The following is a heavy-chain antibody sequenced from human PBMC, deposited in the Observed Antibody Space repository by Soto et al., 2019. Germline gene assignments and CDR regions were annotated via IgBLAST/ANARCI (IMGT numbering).Heavy chain of an antibody. Sequence: TSTFSGETISIFYWAVTRKTTGKGLEWIGYISYSGSTNYNPSLKSRVTISLDTSKNQFSLSLSSVTAADTAMYYCARRSNSGNFYYVIDYWGQGTLVTVSS. J-gene: IGHJ4*02. V-gene: IGHV4-59*01. CDR3: ARRSNSGNFYYVIDY. CDR1: GETISIFY. D-gene: IGHD1-26*01. CDR2: ISYSGST.